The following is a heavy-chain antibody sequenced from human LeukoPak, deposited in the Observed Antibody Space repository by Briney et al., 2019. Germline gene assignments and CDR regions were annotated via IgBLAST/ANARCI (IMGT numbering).Heavy chain of an antibody. J-gene: IGHJ4*02. V-gene: IGHV1-2*02. D-gene: IGHD6-19*01. CDR2: INPNSGGT. Sequence: ASVKVSCKASGYTFTGYYMHWVRQAPGQGLEWMGWINPNSGGTNYAQKFQGRVTMTRDTSISTAYMELSRLRSDDTAVYYCAGDQGYSSGWYLWGGFDYWGRGTLVTVSS. CDR3: AGDQGYSSGWYLWGGFDY. CDR1: GYTFTGYY.